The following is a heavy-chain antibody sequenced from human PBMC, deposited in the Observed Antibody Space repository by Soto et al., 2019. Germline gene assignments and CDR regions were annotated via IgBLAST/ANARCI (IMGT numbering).Heavy chain of an antibody. D-gene: IGHD3-10*01. CDR2: ITGGGDRT. CDR1: GFTFSSYA. J-gene: IGHJ4*02. CDR3: AKETASGALWAGQDY. V-gene: IGHV3-23*01. Sequence: EVQLLESGGGLVQPGGSLRLSCAASGFTFSSYAMAWVRQAPGKGLEWVSAITGGGDRTYYADSVKGRFTISSDGSTTTLYLQMNSLRAEDTAVYYCAKETASGALWAGQDYWGQGTLVTVAS.